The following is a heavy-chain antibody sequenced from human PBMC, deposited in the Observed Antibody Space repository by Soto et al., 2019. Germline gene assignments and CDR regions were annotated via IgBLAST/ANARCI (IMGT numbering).Heavy chain of an antibody. CDR3: AISRQDYYDSSGYYFDY. CDR2: FDPEDGET. Sequence: ASVKVSCKVSGYTLTELSMHWVRQAPGKGLEWMGGFDPEDGETIYAQKFQGRVTMTEDTSTDTAYMELSSLGSEDTAVYYCAISRQDYYDSSGYYFDYWGQGTLVTVSS. D-gene: IGHD3-22*01. J-gene: IGHJ4*02. V-gene: IGHV1-24*01. CDR1: GYTLTELS.